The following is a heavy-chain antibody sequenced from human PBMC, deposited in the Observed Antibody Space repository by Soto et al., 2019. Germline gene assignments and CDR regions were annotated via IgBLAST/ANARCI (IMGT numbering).Heavy chain of an antibody. Sequence: LRLSCSASGFTFSNCAMSWVRQAPGKGLEWVSTISGRGGSTYYADSVKGRLTISRDNSKNTLFLQMNSLRAEDTAVYYCAKRFYREEDGYNFFDSWGQGNLVTVSS. J-gene: IGHJ4*02. V-gene: IGHV3-23*01. CDR1: GFTFSNCA. CDR3: AKRFYREEDGYNFFDS. D-gene: IGHD5-12*01. CDR2: ISGRGGST.